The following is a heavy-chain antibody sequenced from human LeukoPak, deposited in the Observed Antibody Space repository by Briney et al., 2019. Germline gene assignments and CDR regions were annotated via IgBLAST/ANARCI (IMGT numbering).Heavy chain of an antibody. V-gene: IGHV3-74*01. CDR3: ARAIVVPYYYMDV. D-gene: IGHD2-2*01. J-gene: IGHJ6*03. CDR1: GFTFSSYW. Sequence: PGGSLRLSCAASGFTFSSYWMHWVRQAPGKGLVWVSRITSAGNIATYADSVKGRFTSSRDNAKNSLYLQMNSLRAEDTAVYYCARAIVVPYYYMDVWGKGTTVTVSS. CDR2: ITSAGNIA.